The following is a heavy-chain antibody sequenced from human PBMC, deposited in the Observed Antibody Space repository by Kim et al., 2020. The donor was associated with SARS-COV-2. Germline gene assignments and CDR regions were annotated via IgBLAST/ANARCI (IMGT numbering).Heavy chain of an antibody. CDR2: ISAYNGNT. Sequence: ASVKVSCKASGYTFTSYGISWVRQAPGQGLEWMGWISAYNGNTNYAQKLQGRVTMTTDTSTSTAYMELRSLRSDDTAVYYCARGEVLRYFDWLLRHSRGYYGMDVWGQGTTVTVSS. D-gene: IGHD3-9*01. J-gene: IGHJ6*02. CDR3: ARGEVLRYFDWLLRHSRGYYGMDV. V-gene: IGHV1-18*01. CDR1: GYTFTSYG.